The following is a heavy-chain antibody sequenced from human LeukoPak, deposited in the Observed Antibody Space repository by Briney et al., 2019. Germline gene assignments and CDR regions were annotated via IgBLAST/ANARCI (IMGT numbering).Heavy chain of an antibody. CDR2: INGGNGNT. CDR1: GGTFSSYA. D-gene: IGHD3-9*01. Sequence: ASVKVSCKASGGTFSSYAIHWVRQAPGQRLEWMGWINGGNGNTKYSQKFQGRVTITRDTSASTAYMELSSLRSEDAAVYYCATRLDILTGYYGDFDYWGQGTLVTVSS. V-gene: IGHV1-3*01. CDR3: ATRLDILTGYYGDFDY. J-gene: IGHJ4*02.